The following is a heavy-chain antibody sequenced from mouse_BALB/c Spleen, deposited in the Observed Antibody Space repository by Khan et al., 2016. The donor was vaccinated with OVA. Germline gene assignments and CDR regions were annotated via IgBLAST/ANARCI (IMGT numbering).Heavy chain of an antibody. CDR3: AREEALYYFDY. V-gene: IGHV1S132*01. Sequence: QVRLQQSGAELVRPGTSVKLSCKTSGYIFTSYWIHWVKQRSGQGLEWIARIYPGTDNTYYNEKFKDKATLTADKSSSTAYLQLSSLKSEDSAVFFCAREEALYYFDYWGQGTTLTVSS. D-gene: IGHD3-2*02. J-gene: IGHJ2*01. CDR1: GYIFTSYW. CDR2: IYPGTDNT.